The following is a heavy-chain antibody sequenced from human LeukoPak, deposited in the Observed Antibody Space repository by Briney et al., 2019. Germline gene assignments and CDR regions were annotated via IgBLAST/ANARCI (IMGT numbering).Heavy chain of an antibody. J-gene: IGHJ4*02. CDR1: GYTFTDYY. CDR2: IDPRSGGT. V-gene: IGHV1-2*02. CDR3: ATDNYGTLDY. D-gene: IGHD3-16*01. Sequence: ASVKVSCKASGYTFTDYYIHWVRRAPGQGLEWMGWIDPRSGGTRCTQKFQGRVTMTRDTSISTVYLDLSGMTFDDTALCYCATDNYGTLDYWVQGTLVTVSS.